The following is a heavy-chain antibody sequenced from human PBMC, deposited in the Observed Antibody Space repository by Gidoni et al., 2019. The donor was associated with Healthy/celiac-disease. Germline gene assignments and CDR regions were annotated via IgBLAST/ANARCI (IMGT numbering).Heavy chain of an antibody. CDR1: GFTFSSYH. J-gene: IGHJ6*02. CDR3: ARQAGSSSSYGMDV. Sequence: EVQLVESGGGLVQPGGSLRLSCAASGFTFSSYHIHWVRQATRKGLEWVSAIGTAGDTYYPGSVKGRFTISRENAKNSLYLQMNSLRAGDTAVYYCARQAGSSSSYGMDVWGQGTTVTVSS. CDR2: IGTAGDT. D-gene: IGHD6-13*01. V-gene: IGHV3-13*01.